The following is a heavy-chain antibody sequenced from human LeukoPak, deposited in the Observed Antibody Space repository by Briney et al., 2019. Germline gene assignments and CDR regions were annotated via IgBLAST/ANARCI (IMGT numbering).Heavy chain of an antibody. V-gene: IGHV4-61*02. J-gene: IGHJ4*02. Sequence: SETLSLTCTVSSGSMSLGSYYWSWIRQPAGKGLEWIGRIYTSGSTNYNPSLKSRVTISVDTSKNQFSLKLSSVTAADTAVYYCARSIAVAGTSPTFDYWGQGTLVTVSS. D-gene: IGHD6-19*01. CDR2: IYTSGST. CDR3: ARSIAVAGTSPTFDY. CDR1: SGSMSLGSYY.